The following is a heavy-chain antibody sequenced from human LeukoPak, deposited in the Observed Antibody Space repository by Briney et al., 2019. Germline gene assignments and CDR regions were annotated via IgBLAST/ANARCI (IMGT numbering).Heavy chain of an antibody. CDR1: GYTFTGCY. CDR3: AREYYDILTGINYFDS. V-gene: IGHV1-2*02. Sequence: GAPVKVSCKASGYTFTGCYMHWVRQAPGQGLEWMGWINPNTGGTNYAQNFQGRVTMTRDTSISTAYMELSRLKSDDTAVYYCAREYYDILTGINYFDSWGQGTLVPVSS. D-gene: IGHD3-9*01. J-gene: IGHJ4*02. CDR2: INPNTGGT.